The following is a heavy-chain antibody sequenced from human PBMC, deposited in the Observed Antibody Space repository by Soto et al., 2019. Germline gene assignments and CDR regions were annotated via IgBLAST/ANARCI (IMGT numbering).Heavy chain of an antibody. CDR2: ISSSSSYI. J-gene: IGHJ4*02. D-gene: IGHD6-19*01. V-gene: IGHV3-21*01. CDR1: GFTFSSYS. Sequence: EVQLVESGGGLVKPGGSLRLSCAASGFTFSSYSMNWVRQAPGKGLEWVSSISSSSSYIYYADSVKGRFTISRDNAKNLLYLQMNSLRAEDTAVYYCARTSDSSGWSFDYWGQGTLVTVSS. CDR3: ARTSDSSGWSFDY.